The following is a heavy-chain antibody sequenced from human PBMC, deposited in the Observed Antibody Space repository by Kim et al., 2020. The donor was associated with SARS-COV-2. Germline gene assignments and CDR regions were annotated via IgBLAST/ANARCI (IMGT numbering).Heavy chain of an antibody. Sequence: GGSLRLSCAASGFTFDDYAMHWVRQAPGKGLEWVSGISWNSGSIGYADSVKGRFTISRDNAKNSQYLQMNSLRAEDTALYYCAKDIAAAGSLDYWGQGTLVTVSS. J-gene: IGHJ4*02. CDR1: GFTFDDYA. CDR3: AKDIAAAGSLDY. CDR2: ISWNSGSI. D-gene: IGHD6-13*01. V-gene: IGHV3-9*01.